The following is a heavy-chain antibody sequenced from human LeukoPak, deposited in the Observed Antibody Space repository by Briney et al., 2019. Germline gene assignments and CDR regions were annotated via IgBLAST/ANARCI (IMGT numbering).Heavy chain of an antibody. Sequence: PSETLSLTCTVSGGSISSSSYYWGWIRQPPGEGLEWIGSIYYSGSTYYNPSLKSRVTISVDTSKNQFSLKLSSVTAADTAVYYCARGAKGRSVDYWGQGTLVIVSS. CDR2: IYYSGST. CDR3: ARGAKGRSVDY. V-gene: IGHV4-39*07. J-gene: IGHJ4*02. CDR1: GGSISSSSYY.